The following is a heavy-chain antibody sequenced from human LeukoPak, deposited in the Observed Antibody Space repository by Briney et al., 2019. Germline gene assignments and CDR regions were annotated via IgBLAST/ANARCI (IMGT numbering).Heavy chain of an antibody. D-gene: IGHD6-13*01. CDR2: ISSTSIYT. CDR1: GFTFSDYY. CDR3: AREDGYSSSWYSDY. Sequence: PGGSLTLPCAASGFTFSDYYMRWMPEAPGKGLEWVSDISSTSIYTNYADSVKGRFTISRDNAKNSLYLQMNSLRAEDTAVYYCAREDGYSSSWYSDYWGQGTLVTVSS. V-gene: IGHV3-11*05. J-gene: IGHJ4*02.